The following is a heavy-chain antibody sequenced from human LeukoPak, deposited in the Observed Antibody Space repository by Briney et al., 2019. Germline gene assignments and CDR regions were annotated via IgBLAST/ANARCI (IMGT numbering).Heavy chain of an antibody. V-gene: IGHV3-23*01. Sequence: GGSLRLSCAASGFTFSSYAMSWVRQAPGKGLEWVSAISGSGGSTYYADSVKGRFTISRDSSKNTLYLHMNSLRAEDTAVYYCAKGSDSGPVLYDILTGYSIYYYYGMDVWGQGTTVTVSS. CDR2: ISGSGGST. CDR3: AKGSDSGPVLYDILTGYSIYYYYGMDV. CDR1: GFTFSSYA. D-gene: IGHD3-9*01. J-gene: IGHJ6*02.